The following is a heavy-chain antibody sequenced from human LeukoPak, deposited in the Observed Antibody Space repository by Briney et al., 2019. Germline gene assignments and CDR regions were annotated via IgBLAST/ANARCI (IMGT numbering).Heavy chain of an antibody. Sequence: GGSLRLSCAASGFTFSNYGMHWVRQAPGKGLEWVAVISYDGSNKYYADSVKGRFTISRDNSKNTLYLQMNSLRAEDTAVYYCAKDQSAAAYYYGSGSLDYWGQGTLVTVSS. D-gene: IGHD3-10*01. CDR1: GFTFSNYG. J-gene: IGHJ4*02. CDR3: AKDQSAAAYYYGSGSLDY. V-gene: IGHV3-30*18. CDR2: ISYDGSNK.